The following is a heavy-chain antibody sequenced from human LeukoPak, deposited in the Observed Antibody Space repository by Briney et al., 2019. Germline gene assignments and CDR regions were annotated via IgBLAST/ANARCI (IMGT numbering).Heavy chain of an antibody. J-gene: IGHJ4*02. CDR3: ARKGDYYDDSVDGFFDY. V-gene: IGHV3-23*01. D-gene: IGHD3-22*01. CDR2: LSGSGDST. CDR1: GFIFSSFA. Sequence: GGSLRLSCAASGFIFSSFAMSWVRQAPGKGLEWVSALSGSGDSTYYADSVKGRFTISRDKFKNALYLQMSSLRAADTALYYCARKGDYYDDSVDGFFDYWGQGALVTVSS.